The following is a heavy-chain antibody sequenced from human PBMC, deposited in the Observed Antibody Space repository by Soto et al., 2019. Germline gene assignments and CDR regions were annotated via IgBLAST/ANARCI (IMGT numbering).Heavy chain of an antibody. D-gene: IGHD3-3*01. J-gene: IGHJ5*02. Sequence: RASVKVSCKASGFTFTSSAVQWVRQARGQRLEWIGWIVVGSGNTNYAQKFQERVTITREMSTSTAYMELSSLRSEDTAVYYCAAELLRITIFGGPLGFDPWGQGTLVTVSS. CDR1: GFTFTSSA. CDR3: AAELLRITIFGGPLGFDP. V-gene: IGHV1-58*01. CDR2: IVVGSGNT.